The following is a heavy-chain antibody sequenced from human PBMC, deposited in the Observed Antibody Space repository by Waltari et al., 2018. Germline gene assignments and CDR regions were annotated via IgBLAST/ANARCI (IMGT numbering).Heavy chain of an antibody. CDR1: SFSISSGYF. J-gene: IGHJ5*02. V-gene: IGHV4-38-2*02. CDR3: VRDLGGSGTSWFDA. CDR2: ISHSGKT. Sequence: QVQLQESGPGLARPSEHLSLSCHVPSFSISSGYFWGWIRQPPGKGLEWIGSISHSGKTYYNPSLKSRVTMSVDTSNNHFALKLTSVTAADTAIYYCVRDLGGSGTSWFDAWGQGTLVTVSS. D-gene: IGHD3-10*01.